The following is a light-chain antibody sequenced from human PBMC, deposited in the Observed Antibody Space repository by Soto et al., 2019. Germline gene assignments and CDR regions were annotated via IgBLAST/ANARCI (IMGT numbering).Light chain of an antibody. V-gene: IGKV1-5*03. CDR3: QQYSQWPLYT. Sequence: DIQMTQSPSPLSGSVGDRVTITCRASQTISSWLAWYQQKPGKAPKLLIYKASTLKSGVPSRFSGSGSGTEFTLTISSLQSEDFALYYCQQYSQWPLYTFGQGTKVDIK. CDR2: KAS. J-gene: IGKJ2*01. CDR1: QTISSW.